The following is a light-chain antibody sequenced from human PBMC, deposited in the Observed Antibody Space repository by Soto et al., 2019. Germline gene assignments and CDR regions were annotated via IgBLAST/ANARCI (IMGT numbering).Light chain of an antibody. CDR3: SSYTSSTDYV. CDR1: SSDVGGYNY. V-gene: IGLV2-14*01. CDR2: EVS. J-gene: IGLJ1*01. Sequence: QSALSHPASVSGSPGHAITISCTGTSSDVGGYNYVSWYQLHPGKAPKLMVYEVSNRPSGVSNRFSGSKSGNTASLTISGLQAEEEADYYCSSYTSSTDYVFGTGTKVTVL.